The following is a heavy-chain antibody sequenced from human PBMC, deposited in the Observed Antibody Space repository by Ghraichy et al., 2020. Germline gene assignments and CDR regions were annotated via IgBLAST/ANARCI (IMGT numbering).Heavy chain of an antibody. D-gene: IGHD3-3*01. CDR2: INHSGST. J-gene: IGHJ4*02. V-gene: IGHV4-34*01. CDR1: GGSFSGYY. Sequence: ESLNISCAVYGGSFSGYYWSWIRQPPGKGLEWIGEINHSGSTNYNPSLKSRVTISVDTSKNQFSLKLSSVTAADTAVYYCACNYDFWSGYFLGWGQGTLVTVSS. CDR3: ACNYDFWSGYFLG.